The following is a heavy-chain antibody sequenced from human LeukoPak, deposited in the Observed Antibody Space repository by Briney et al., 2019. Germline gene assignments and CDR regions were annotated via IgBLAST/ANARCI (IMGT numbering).Heavy chain of an antibody. D-gene: IGHD1-26*01. J-gene: IGHJ4*02. V-gene: IGHV1-69*04. Sequence: SVKVSRKASGGTFNRYGITWVRQAPGQGLEWMGRIIPILNITNYAQKFQGRVTITADKSTSTAYTELSSLRSEDTAVYYCARDSSGSSPNFDYWGQGTLVTVSS. CDR3: ARDSSGSSPNFDY. CDR2: IIPILNIT. CDR1: GGTFNRYG.